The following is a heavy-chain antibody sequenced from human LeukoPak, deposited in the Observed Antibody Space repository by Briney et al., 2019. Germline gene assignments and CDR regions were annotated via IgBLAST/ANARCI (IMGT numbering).Heavy chain of an antibody. J-gene: IGHJ4*02. Sequence: GESLRLSCAASGFTFSSYAMSWVRQAPGKGLEWVSAISGSGGSTYYADSVKGRFTISRDNSKNTLYLQMNSLRAEDTAVYYCALIVATMGNFDYWGQGTLVTVSS. V-gene: IGHV3-23*01. CDR1: GFTFSSYA. CDR3: ALIVATMGNFDY. D-gene: IGHD5-12*01. CDR2: ISGSGGST.